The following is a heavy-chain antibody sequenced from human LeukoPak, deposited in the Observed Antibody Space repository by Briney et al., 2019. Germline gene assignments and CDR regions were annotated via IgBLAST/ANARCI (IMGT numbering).Heavy chain of an antibody. D-gene: IGHD6-19*01. V-gene: IGHV3-30*18. CDR1: GFTFSNYG. CDR3: AKDRGEQWLVYAFDI. J-gene: IGHJ3*02. Sequence: GGSLRLSCAASGFTFSNYGMHWVRQAPGKGLEWVAAISYDGSNKDYADSVKGRFTISRDNSKNMLFVQMNSLRAEDTAVYYCAKDRGEQWLVYAFDIWGQGTMVTVSS. CDR2: ISYDGSNK.